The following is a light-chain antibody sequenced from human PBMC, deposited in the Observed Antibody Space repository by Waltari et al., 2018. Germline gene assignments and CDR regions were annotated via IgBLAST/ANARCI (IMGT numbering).Light chain of an antibody. CDR1: QSITKKF. CDR2: GAS. J-gene: IGKJ2*01. V-gene: IGKV3-20*01. CDR3: QQYGSSVMYT. Sequence: VLTQSPGTLSLSPGERATLSCRASQSITKKFFAWYQQKPGQAPRLLIYGASSRAVDIPDRFSGSGSGTDFTLTISRLEPEDSAVYYCQQYGSSVMYTFGQGTKLEIK.